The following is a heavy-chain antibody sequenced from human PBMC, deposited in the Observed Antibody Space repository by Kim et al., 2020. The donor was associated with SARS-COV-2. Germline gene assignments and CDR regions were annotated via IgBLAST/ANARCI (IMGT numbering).Heavy chain of an antibody. D-gene: IGHD2-21*02. V-gene: IGHV3-23*01. CDR3: AKLSGGDCSCDY. J-gene: IGHJ4*02. Sequence: TYNADSVRGRFSISRDNSKNTLYLQMDSLRAEDTAVYFCAKLSGGDCSCDYWGQGTLVAVSS. CDR2: T.